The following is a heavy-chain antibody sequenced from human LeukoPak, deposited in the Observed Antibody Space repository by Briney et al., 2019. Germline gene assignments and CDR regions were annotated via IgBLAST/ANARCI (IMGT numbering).Heavy chain of an antibody. CDR3: ARGLTVGPIDY. J-gene: IGHJ4*02. V-gene: IGHV4-34*01. CDR2: INHSGST. CDR1: GGSFSGYY. Sequence: PSETLSLTCAVYGGSFSGYYSSWIRQPPGKGLEWIGEINHSGSTNYNPSLKSRVTISVDTSKNQFSLKLSSVTAADTAVYYCARGLTVGPIDYWGQGTLVTVSS. D-gene: IGHD4-23*01.